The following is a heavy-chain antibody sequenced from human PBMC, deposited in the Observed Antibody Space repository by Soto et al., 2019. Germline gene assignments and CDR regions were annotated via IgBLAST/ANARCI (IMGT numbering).Heavy chain of an antibody. J-gene: IGHJ5*02. V-gene: IGHV1-8*01. CDR3: AREHIVVVTARGFDP. D-gene: IGHD2-21*02. CDR1: GYTFTSYY. Sequence: ASVNVSCKSSGYTFTSYYINWVRQATGQGLEWMGWMNPNSGNTVYAQKFQGRVTMTRNTSISTAYMELSSLRSEDTAVYYCAREHIVVVTARGFDPWGQGTLVTVSS. CDR2: MNPNSGNT.